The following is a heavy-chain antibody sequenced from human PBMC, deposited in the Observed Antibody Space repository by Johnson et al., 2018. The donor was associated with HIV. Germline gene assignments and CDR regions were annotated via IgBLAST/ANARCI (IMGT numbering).Heavy chain of an antibody. D-gene: IGHD1-1*01. CDR3: ARVPGSRAGDAFDV. V-gene: IGHV3-7*01. CDR1: GFTFSSYW. Sequence: VQLVESGGGVVQPGRSLRLSCAASGFTFSSYWMSWVRQAPGKGLEWVANIKQDGSEKYYVDSVKGRFTISRDNSKNTLYLQMNSLRAEDTAVYYCARVPGSRAGDAFDVWGTGTMVTVSS. J-gene: IGHJ3*01. CDR2: IKQDGSEK.